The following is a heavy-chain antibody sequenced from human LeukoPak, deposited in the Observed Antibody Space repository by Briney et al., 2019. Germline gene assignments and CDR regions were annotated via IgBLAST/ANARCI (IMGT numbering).Heavy chain of an antibody. J-gene: IGHJ4*02. CDR1: GGSISSGTYY. Sequence: SETLSLTCTVSGGSISSGTYYWAWVRQPAGRGVEWIGRIYTTGSTNYNPSLKSRVTMSTDTSKNQFSLKLSSVTAADTAVYYCARVTTGGYYNCWGQGTLVTVSS. CDR2: IYTTGST. D-gene: IGHD3-22*01. V-gene: IGHV4-61*02. CDR3: ARVTTGGYYNC.